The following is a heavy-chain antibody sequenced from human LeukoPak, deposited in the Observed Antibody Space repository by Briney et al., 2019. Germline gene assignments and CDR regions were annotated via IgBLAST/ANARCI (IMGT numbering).Heavy chain of an antibody. Sequence: ASVKVSCKASGYTFTGYYMHWVRQAPGQGLEWMGWINPNSGGTNYAQKFQGRVTMTRDTSISTAYMELSRLRSDDTAVYYCARGKGGYSAYYFDYWGQGTLVTVSS. CDR2: INPNSGGT. V-gene: IGHV1-2*02. J-gene: IGHJ4*02. CDR3: ARGKGGYSAYYFDY. D-gene: IGHD2-21*02. CDR1: GYTFTGYY.